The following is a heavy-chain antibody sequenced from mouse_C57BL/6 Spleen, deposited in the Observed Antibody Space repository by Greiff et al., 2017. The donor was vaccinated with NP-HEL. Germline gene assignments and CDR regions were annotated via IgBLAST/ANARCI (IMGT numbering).Heavy chain of an antibody. Sequence: VQLQQSGAELAKPGASVKMSCKASGYTFTSYWMHWVKQRPGQGLEWIGYINPSTGYTEYNQKFKDKATLTADKSSSTAYMQLSSLTSEDSAVYYCARSALGLDYWGQGTTLTVSS. V-gene: IGHV1-7*01. CDR3: ARSALGLDY. CDR1: GYTFTSYW. CDR2: INPSTGYT. J-gene: IGHJ2*01. D-gene: IGHD4-1*01.